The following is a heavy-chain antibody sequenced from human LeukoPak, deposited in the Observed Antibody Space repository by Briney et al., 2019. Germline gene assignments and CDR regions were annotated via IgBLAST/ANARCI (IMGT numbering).Heavy chain of an antibody. CDR3: ARDPGLAFDY. D-gene: IGHD6-19*01. V-gene: IGHV3-33*01. CDR1: GVTFSSYG. Sequence: GRSLRLSCAASGVTFSSYGMHWVRQAPGKGLEWVAVKWNDGSNKYYAVSVKGRFTISRDNSKNTLYLQMNSLRAEDTAVYYCARDPGLAFDYWGQGTLVTVSS. J-gene: IGHJ4*02. CDR2: KWNDGSNK.